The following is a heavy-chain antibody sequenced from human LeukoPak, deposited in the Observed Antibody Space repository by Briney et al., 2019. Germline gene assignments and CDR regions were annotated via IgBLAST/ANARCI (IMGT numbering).Heavy chain of an antibody. Sequence: PGGSLRLSCAASGFTFSNNYMSWVRQAPGKGLEWVSVIYSGGSTYYADSVKGRFTISRHNSKNTLYLQINGLRAEDTAVYYCARYRDGYNSYYIDYRGHGTLVTVSS. D-gene: IGHD5-24*01. V-gene: IGHV3-53*04. J-gene: IGHJ4*01. CDR3: ARYRDGYNSYYIDY. CDR2: IYSGGST. CDR1: GFTFSNNY.